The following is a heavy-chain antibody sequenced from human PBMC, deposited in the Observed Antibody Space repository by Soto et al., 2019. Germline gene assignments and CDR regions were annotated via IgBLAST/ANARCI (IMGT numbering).Heavy chain of an antibody. V-gene: IGHV1-2*04. CDR2: INPNSGGT. CDR1: GYTFTGYY. CDR3: AREWPGYHCSGGSCYYGMDV. Sequence: ASVKVSCKASGYTFTGYYMHWVRQAPGQGLEWMGWINPNSGGTNYAQKFQGWVTMTRDTSISTAYMELSRLRSGDTAVYYCAREWPGYHCSGGSCYYGMDVWGQGTTVNVSS. D-gene: IGHD2-15*01. J-gene: IGHJ6*02.